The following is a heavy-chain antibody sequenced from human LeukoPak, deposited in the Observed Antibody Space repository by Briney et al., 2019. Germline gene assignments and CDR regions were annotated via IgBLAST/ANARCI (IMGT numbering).Heavy chain of an antibody. CDR1: GYTFTGYY. CDR3: ARVGYSSSSQSPIDY. CDR2: INPNSGGT. Sequence: GASVKVSCTASGYTFTGYYMHWVRQAPGQGLEWMGWINPNSGGTNYAQTFQGRVTMTRDTSISTAYMELSRLRSDDTAVYYCARVGYSSSSQSPIDYWGQGTLVTVSS. D-gene: IGHD6-6*01. V-gene: IGHV1-2*02. J-gene: IGHJ4*02.